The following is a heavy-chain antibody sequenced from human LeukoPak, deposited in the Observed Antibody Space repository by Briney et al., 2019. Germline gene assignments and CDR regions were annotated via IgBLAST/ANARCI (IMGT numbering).Heavy chain of an antibody. CDR3: ASGEMATVTLDY. CDR1: GFIVSTKY. J-gene: IGHJ4*02. V-gene: IGHV3-53*01. Sequence: PGGSLRLSCAASGFIVSTKYMTWVRQAPGKGLEWVSVIYSGGGTYYADSVKGRFTISRDNSKSTLYLQMNNLRAEDTALYYCASGEMATVTLDYWGQGTLVVVSS. D-gene: IGHD5-24*01. CDR2: IYSGGGT.